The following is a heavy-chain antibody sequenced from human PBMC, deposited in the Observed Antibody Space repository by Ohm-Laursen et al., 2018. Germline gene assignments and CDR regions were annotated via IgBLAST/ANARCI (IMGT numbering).Heavy chain of an antibody. CDR1: GYTFTSYG. V-gene: IGHV1-24*01. CDR2: FDPEDGET. Sequence: SVKVSCKASGYTFTSYGISWVRQAPGKGLEWMGGFDPEDGETIYAQKFQGRVTMTEDTSTDTAYMELSSLRSEYTAVYYCATERDAFDIWGQGTMVTVSS. CDR3: ATERDAFDI. J-gene: IGHJ3*02.